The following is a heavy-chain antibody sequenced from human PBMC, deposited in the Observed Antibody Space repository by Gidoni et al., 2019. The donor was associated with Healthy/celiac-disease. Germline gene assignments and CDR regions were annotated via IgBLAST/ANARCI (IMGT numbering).Heavy chain of an antibody. CDR2: INAGNGNT. D-gene: IGHD3-10*01. Sequence: QVQLVQSGAEVKKPGASVKVSCKASGYTFTSYAMHWVRQAPGQRLEWMGWINAGNGNTKYSQKFQGRVTITRDTSTSTAYMELSSLRSEDTAVYYCARDTLLWFGPAPAEYFQHWGQGTLVTVSS. CDR1: GYTFTSYA. V-gene: IGHV1-3*01. J-gene: IGHJ1*01. CDR3: ARDTLLWFGPAPAEYFQH.